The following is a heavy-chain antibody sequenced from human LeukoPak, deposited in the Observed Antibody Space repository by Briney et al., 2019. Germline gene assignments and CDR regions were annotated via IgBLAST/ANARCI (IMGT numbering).Heavy chain of an antibody. J-gene: IGHJ4*02. Sequence: PGGSLRLSCAASGFTFRSYSMNWVRQAPGKGLEWVSYISSSSSTIYYADSVKGRFTISRDNAKNSLYLQMNSLRAEDTAVYYCARSDGWVDYWGQGTLVTVSS. CDR3: ARSDGWVDY. D-gene: IGHD5-24*01. V-gene: IGHV3-48*01. CDR1: GFTFRSYS. CDR2: ISSSSSTI.